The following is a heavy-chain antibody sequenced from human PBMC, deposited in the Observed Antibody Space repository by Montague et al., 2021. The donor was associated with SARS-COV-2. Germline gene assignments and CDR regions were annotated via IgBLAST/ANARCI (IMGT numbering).Heavy chain of an antibody. J-gene: IGHJ6*02. CDR3: AKAGDTMVRGVITSHYYYGMDV. Sequence: SLRLSCAASGFTFSSYWMHWVRQAPGKGLVWVSRINSDGSSTSYADSVKGRFTISRDNAKNTLYLQMNSLRAEDTAVYYCAKAGDTMVRGVITSHYYYGMDVWGQGTTVTVSS. CDR2: INSDGSST. V-gene: IGHV3-74*01. D-gene: IGHD3-10*01. CDR1: GFTFSSYW.